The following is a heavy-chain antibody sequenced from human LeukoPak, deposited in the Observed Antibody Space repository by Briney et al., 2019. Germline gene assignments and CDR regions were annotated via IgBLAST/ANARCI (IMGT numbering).Heavy chain of an antibody. CDR2: ISGSGENT. V-gene: IGHV3-23*01. CDR3: ARVRWGGLYYFDY. CDR1: GFTFSRYA. D-gene: IGHD3-16*01. Sequence: PGGSLRLSCAASGFTFSRYAMSWVRQAPGKGLEWVSAISGSGENTFYADSVKGRFTISRDNAKNTLYLQMNSLRAEDTAVYYCARVRWGGLYYFDYWGQGTLVTVSS. J-gene: IGHJ4*02.